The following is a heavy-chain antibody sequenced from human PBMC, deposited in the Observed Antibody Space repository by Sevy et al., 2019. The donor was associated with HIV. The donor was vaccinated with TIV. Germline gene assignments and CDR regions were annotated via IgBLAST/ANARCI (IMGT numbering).Heavy chain of an antibody. CDR1: RFTISSYW. Sequence: GGSLRLSCAASRFTISSYWMSWVRQAPGKGLEWVANINQDGSEKYHLDSVKGRFTISRDNAKNSLYRQMNSLRAEDSSVYFCARVSSIYYDRGYFYAMDVWGQGTTVTVSS. CDR2: INQDGSEK. CDR3: ARVSSIYYDRGYFYAMDV. D-gene: IGHD3-22*01. J-gene: IGHJ6*02. V-gene: IGHV3-7*01.